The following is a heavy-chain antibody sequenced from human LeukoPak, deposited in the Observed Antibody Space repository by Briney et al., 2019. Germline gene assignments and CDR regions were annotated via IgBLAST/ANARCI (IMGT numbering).Heavy chain of an antibody. CDR3: ARILVYGSGAEAFDY. J-gene: IGHJ4*02. D-gene: IGHD3-10*01. CDR2: IYSGGST. CDR1: EFSVGSNY. Sequence: GGSLRLSCAASEFSVGSNYMTWVRQAPGKGLEWVSLIYSGGSTYYADSVKGRFTISRDNSNNTLYLQMNSLRAEDKAVYYCARILVYGSGAEAFDYWGQGTLVTVSS. V-gene: IGHV3-66*01.